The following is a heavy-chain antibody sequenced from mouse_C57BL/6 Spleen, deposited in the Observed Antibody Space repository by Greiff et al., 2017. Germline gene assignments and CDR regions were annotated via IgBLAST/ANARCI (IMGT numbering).Heavy chain of an antibody. J-gene: IGHJ4*01. CDR3: ARGSTTAMDY. CDR2: ISSGSSTI. D-gene: IGHD1-2*01. CDR1: GFTFSDYG. Sequence: EVKVVESGGGLVKPGGSLKLSCAASGFTFSDYGMHWVRQAPEKGLEWVAYISSGSSTIYYADTVKGRFTISRDNAKNTLFLQMTSLRSEDTAMYYCARGSTTAMDYWGQGTSVTVSS. V-gene: IGHV5-17*01.